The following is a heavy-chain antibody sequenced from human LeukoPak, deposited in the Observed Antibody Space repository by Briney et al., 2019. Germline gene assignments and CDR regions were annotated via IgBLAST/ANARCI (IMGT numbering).Heavy chain of an antibody. CDR2: INPNSGGT. V-gene: IGHV1-2*06. CDR3: ARTKMTTVTTSWFDP. Sequence: ASVKVSCKASGYTFTGYYMHWVRQAPGQGLEWMGRINPNSGGTNYAQKFQGRVTMTRDTSISTAYMELSRLRSDDTAVYYCARTKMTTVTTSWFDPWGQGTLVTVSS. J-gene: IGHJ5*02. D-gene: IGHD4-17*01. CDR1: GYTFTGYY.